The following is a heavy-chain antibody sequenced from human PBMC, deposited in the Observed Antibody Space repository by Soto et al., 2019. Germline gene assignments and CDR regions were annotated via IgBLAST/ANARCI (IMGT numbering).Heavy chain of an antibody. D-gene: IGHD2-8*01. Sequence: PGESLKISCKGSGYSFTSYWIGWVRQMPGKGLEWMGIIYPGDSDARYSPSFQGQVTISADKSLNTAYLQWSSLKASDTAIYYCARHNGAGSGFSVRYYYGMDVWGQGTTVTVS. CDR3: ARHNGAGSGFSVRYYYGMDV. CDR2: IYPGDSDA. CDR1: GYSFTSYW. V-gene: IGHV5-51*01. J-gene: IGHJ6*02.